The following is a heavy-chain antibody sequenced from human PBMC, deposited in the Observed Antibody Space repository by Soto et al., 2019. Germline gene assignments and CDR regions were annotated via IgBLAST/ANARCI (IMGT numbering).Heavy chain of an antibody. V-gene: IGHV1-18*01. CDR1: GYTFINYH. J-gene: IGHJ4*02. D-gene: IGHD5-12*01. CDR2: INTYNGMT. Sequence: QVQLVQSGGEAKKPGASVTVSCKASGYTFINYHITWVRQAPGQGLEWMAWINTYNGMTDYAQRFQGRVTMTRDTSTSTAYMELSNLGSDDTAVYFCAKSPRGEMATDWGQGTLVTVSS. CDR3: AKSPRGEMATD.